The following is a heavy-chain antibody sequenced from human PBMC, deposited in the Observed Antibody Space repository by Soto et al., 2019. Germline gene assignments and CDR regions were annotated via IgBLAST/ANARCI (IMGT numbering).Heavy chain of an antibody. CDR3: ARDSAPYNEKYDSPY. V-gene: IGHV4-30-4*01. D-gene: IGHD3-10*01. Sequence: PSXTLSLTCTVSGGSIKSDNHYWSWIRQTPGKGLEWIGYIYYTRVAFYNPSLKSRVSISVDTSRNQFFLKLNSATAADTAVYYCARDSAPYNEKYDSPYGGQGTLVTV. J-gene: IGHJ4*02. CDR1: GGSIKSDNHY. CDR2: IYYTRVA.